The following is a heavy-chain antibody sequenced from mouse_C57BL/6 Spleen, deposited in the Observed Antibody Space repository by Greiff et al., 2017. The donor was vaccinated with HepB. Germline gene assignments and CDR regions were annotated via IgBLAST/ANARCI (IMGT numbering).Heavy chain of an antibody. CDR1: GYTFTSYW. V-gene: IGHV1-64*01. CDR3: AREMYGYDEGFAY. Sequence: VQLQQPGAELVKPGASVKLSCKASGYTFTSYWMHWVKQRPGQGLEWIGMIHPNSGSTNYNEKFKSKAILTVDKSSSTAYMQLSSLTSEDSAVYYCAREMYGYDEGFAYWGQGTLVTVSA. CDR2: IHPNSGST. D-gene: IGHD2-2*01. J-gene: IGHJ3*01.